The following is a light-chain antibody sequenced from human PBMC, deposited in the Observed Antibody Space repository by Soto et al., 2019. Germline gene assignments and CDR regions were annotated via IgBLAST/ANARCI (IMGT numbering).Light chain of an antibody. J-gene: IGLJ2*01. Sequence: QSALTQPASVSGSPGQSITISCTGTSSDVGYYNYVSWYQHHPGKAPKLIIYEVSNRPSGVSNRFSGSTSGNTASLTISGPQAEYEADYYCSSYTTSSTQVFGGGTKLTVL. CDR3: SSYTTSSTQV. V-gene: IGLV2-14*01. CDR1: SSDVGYYNY. CDR2: EVS.